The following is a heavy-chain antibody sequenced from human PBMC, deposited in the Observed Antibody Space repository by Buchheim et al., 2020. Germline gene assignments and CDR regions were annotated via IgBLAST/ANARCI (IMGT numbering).Heavy chain of an antibody. V-gene: IGHV3-48*03. CDR1: GFTFSSYE. J-gene: IGHJ4*02. Sequence: EVQLVESGGGLVQPGGSLRLSCAASGFTFSSYEMNWVRQAPGKGLEWVSYISSSAGTIYYVDSVQGRFTISRDNAKHSLYLQMNSLRAEDTAVYYCARVRYTYGYLGYLDYWGQGTL. CDR3: ARVRYTYGYLGYLDY. CDR2: ISSSAGTI. D-gene: IGHD5-18*01.